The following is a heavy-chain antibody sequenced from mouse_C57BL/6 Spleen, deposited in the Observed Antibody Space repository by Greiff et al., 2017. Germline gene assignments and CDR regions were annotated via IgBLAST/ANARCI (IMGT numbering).Heavy chain of an antibody. Sequence: EVQLQQSGAELVRPGASVKLSCTASGFDINDYFMHWVKQRPEPGLEWIGLIDPEDGGTEYDPQFQGKATMTADTSSNSAYLQRSRLTSEDTAVYYRTMDSDDGYSAWFAYWGQGTLVTVSA. D-gene: IGHD2-3*01. J-gene: IGHJ3*01. CDR3: TMDSDDGYSAWFAY. CDR1: GFDINDYF. V-gene: IGHV14-1*01. CDR2: IDPEDGGT.